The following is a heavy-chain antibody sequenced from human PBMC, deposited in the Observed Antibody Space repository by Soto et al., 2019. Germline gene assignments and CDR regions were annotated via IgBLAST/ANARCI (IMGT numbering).Heavy chain of an antibody. Sequence: QVQLQESGPGLVKPSETLSLTCTVSGGSISSYYWSWIRQPPGKGLEWIGYIYYTGLSNSNPSLNSRVTMSVNTSKNQFSLKLSSVTAADPAVYYCASHSSHWPFFDFWGQGTLVTVSS. CDR1: GGSISSYY. CDR3: ASHSSHWPFFDF. D-gene: IGHD6-13*01. CDR2: IYYTGLS. J-gene: IGHJ4*02. V-gene: IGHV4-59*01.